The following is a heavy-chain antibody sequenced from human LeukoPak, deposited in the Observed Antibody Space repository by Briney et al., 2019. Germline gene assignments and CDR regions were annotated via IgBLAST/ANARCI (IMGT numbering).Heavy chain of an antibody. J-gene: IGHJ5*02. D-gene: IGHD4-23*01. CDR3: ARERSSSGGHSWFDP. Sequence: SETLSLTCTVSGGYIITSGHYWGWIRQPPGKGLEWIGSIYYTGVTSTNPFFRSRMFISVDTSKNQFSLNLTSVTAADAAVYYCARERSSSGGHSWFDPWGQGTLVTVSS. V-gene: IGHV4-39*07. CDR1: GGYIITSGHY. CDR2: IYYTGVT.